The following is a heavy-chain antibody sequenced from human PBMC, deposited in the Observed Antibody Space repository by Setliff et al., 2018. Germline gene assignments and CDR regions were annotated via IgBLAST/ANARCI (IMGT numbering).Heavy chain of an antibody. D-gene: IGHD6-13*01. V-gene: IGHV1-18*01. Sequence: ASVKVSCKTSGYSFTTEGITWVRQAPGQGLEWMGAINTDNGKTDYAQKFQGRVTMTRDTSTSTVYMELSSLRSEDTAVYYCARGASSPFATGLWGQGTLVTVSS. J-gene: IGHJ4*02. CDR1: GYSFTTEG. CDR2: INTDNGKT. CDR3: ARGASSPFATGL.